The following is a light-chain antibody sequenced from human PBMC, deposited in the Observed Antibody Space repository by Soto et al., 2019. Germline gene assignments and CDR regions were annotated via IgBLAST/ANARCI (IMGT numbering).Light chain of an antibody. CDR1: QSFRGL. J-gene: IGKJ5*01. CDR2: DAY. V-gene: IGKV3-11*01. Sequence: EVVLTQSPVTLSLSPGERATLSCRASQSFRGLLAWYQQKPGQAPRLLLYDAYNSATGIPPRFSGSGSGTDFMFTISSREPEESAVYYCQQRRTRLITFDQVTQVEIK. CDR3: QQRRTRLIT.